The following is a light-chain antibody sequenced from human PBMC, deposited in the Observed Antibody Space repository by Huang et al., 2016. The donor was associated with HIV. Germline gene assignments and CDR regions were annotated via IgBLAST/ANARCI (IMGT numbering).Light chain of an antibody. Sequence: DIQMTQSPSSLSVSVGERVTIICRASQGISKSLAWYQQKPGKAPKLLLYATSKLESGGPSRVSGSGSGTHYTLTISTLQPEDLATYYCQQYQSVPWTFGQGTKVAI. V-gene: IGKV1-NL1*01. CDR1: QGISKS. CDR2: ATS. CDR3: QQYQSVPWT. J-gene: IGKJ1*01.